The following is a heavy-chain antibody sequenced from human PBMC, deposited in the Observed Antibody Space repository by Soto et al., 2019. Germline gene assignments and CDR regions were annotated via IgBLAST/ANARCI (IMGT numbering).Heavy chain of an antibody. CDR1: GFTFSNYA. CDR2: ILHDGSAE. CDR3: ARSRDGYSFYFYYGMDG. V-gene: IGHV3-30*04. D-gene: IGHD4-4*01. Sequence: GGSLRLSCEVSGFTFSNYAMHWVRQAPGKGLEWMALILHDGSAEYYADSVKGRFTISRDNSKNTLYLQMNSLRAEDTAVYYCARSRDGYSFYFYYGMDGWGQGTTVTVSS. J-gene: IGHJ6*02.